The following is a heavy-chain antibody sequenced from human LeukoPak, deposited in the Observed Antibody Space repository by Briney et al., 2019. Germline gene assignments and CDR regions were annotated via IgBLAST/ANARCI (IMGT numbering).Heavy chain of an antibody. CDR1: GFTFSSYE. Sequence: GGSLRLSCAASGFTFSSYEMNWVRQAPGKGLEWVSYISSSGSTIYYADSVKGRFTISRDNAKNSLYLQMNSLRAEDTAVYYCARAMVTYCSDGSCYSTWSYYYYGMDVWGQGTTVTVSS. CDR3: ARAMVTYCSDGSCYSTWSYYYYGMDV. CDR2: ISSSGSTI. V-gene: IGHV3-48*03. D-gene: IGHD2-15*01. J-gene: IGHJ6*02.